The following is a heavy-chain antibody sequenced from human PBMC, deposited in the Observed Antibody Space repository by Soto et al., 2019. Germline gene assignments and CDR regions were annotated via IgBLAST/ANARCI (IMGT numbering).Heavy chain of an antibody. D-gene: IGHD6-13*01. V-gene: IGHV4-61*01. J-gene: IGHJ4*02. CDR1: GDSVTSDSYF. CDR3: ARTIAAANDFDY. Sequence: SSETLSLTCTVSGDSVTSDSYFWSWIRQPPGKGLEWIGNSYYSGYYSGSTNHNPSLKSRVTVSVDTSKNQFSLKLRSVTTADTAVYYCARTIAAANDFDYWGQGTLVTVSS. CDR2: SYYSGYYSGST.